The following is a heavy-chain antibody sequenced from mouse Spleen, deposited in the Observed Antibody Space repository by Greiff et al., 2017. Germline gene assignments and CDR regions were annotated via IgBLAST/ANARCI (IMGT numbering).Heavy chain of an antibody. J-gene: IGHJ2*01. CDR3: ARGATVSYYFDY. Sequence: EVQGVESGGGLVKPGGSLKLSCAASGFTFSSYAMSWVRQTPEKRLEWVATISSGGSYTYYPDSVKGRFTISRDNAKNTLYLQMSSLRSEDTAMYYCARGATVSYYFDYWGQGTTLTVSS. CDR1: GFTFSSYA. D-gene: IGHD1-1*01. CDR2: ISSGGSYT. V-gene: IGHV5-9-3*01.